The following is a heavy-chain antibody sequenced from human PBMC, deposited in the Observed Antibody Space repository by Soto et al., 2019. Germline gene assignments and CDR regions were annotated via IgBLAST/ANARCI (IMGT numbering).Heavy chain of an antibody. CDR1: GGTFSSYA. V-gene: IGHV1-69*01. D-gene: IGHD6-13*01. CDR2: IIPIFGTA. J-gene: IGHJ5*02. CDR3: ARDREAAAGTISGTENWFDP. Sequence: QVQLVQSGAEVKKPGSSVKVSCKASGGTFSSYAISWLRQAPGQGLEWMGGIIPIFGTANSAQKFQGRVMITADESRRTAYMELSSLRSEDTAVYYCARDREAAAGTISGTENWFDPWGQGTLVTVSS.